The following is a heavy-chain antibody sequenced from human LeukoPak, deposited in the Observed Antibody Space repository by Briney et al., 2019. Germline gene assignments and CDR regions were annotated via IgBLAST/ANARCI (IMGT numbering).Heavy chain of an antibody. CDR2: ISGSGGST. J-gene: IGHJ4*02. CDR3: ARGPYYDILTGYSDY. Sequence: PGGSLRLSCAASGFTFSSYAMSWVRQAPGKGLEWDSAISGSGGSTYYADSVKGRFTISRDNSKNSLYLQMNSLRAEDTAVYYCARGPYYDILTGYSDYWGQGTLVTVSS. CDR1: GFTFSSYA. V-gene: IGHV3-23*01. D-gene: IGHD3-9*01.